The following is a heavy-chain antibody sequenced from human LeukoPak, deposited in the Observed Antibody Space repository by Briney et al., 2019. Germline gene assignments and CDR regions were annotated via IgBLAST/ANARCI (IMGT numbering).Heavy chain of an antibody. Sequence: SVKVSCKTSGDSFSNSGIRWVPQAPGQGLEWMGGIIPILGTTNYAQKFQDRVTITTDESTSTAYMELNRLRSEDTAVYYCARDRYYDSRGNFYESGYWGQGTLVTVSS. V-gene: IGHV1-69*05. CDR3: ARDRYYDSRGNFYESGY. J-gene: IGHJ4*02. CDR1: GDSFSNSG. CDR2: IIPILGTT. D-gene: IGHD3-22*01.